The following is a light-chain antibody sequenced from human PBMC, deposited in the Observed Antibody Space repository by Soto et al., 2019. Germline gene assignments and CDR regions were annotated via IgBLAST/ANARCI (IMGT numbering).Light chain of an antibody. CDR1: SSDVGGYNF. V-gene: IGLV2-11*01. CDR3: CSYAGTYVYV. Sequence: QSALTQPRSVSGSPGQSVTVSYTGTSSDVGGYNFVSWYQQHPGKAPKLMIYDVSKRPSGVSDRFSGSKSGNAASLTTSGLQAEDEAVYFCCSYAGTYVYVFGTGTKVTVL. CDR2: DVS. J-gene: IGLJ1*01.